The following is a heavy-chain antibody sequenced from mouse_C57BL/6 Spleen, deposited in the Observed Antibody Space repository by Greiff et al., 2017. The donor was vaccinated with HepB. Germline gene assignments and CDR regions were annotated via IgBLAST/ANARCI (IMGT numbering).Heavy chain of an antibody. CDR3: ASDGYFDV. CDR2: ISDGGSYT. Sequence: DVMLVESGGGLVKPGGSLKLSCAASGFTFSSYAMSWVRQTPEKRLEWVATISDGGSYTYYPDNVKGRFTISRDNAKNNLYLQMSHLKSEDTAMYYCASDGYFDVWGTGTTVTVSS. CDR1: GFTFSSYA. V-gene: IGHV5-4*03. J-gene: IGHJ1*03.